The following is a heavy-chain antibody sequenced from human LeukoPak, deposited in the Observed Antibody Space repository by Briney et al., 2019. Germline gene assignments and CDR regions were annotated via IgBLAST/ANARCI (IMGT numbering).Heavy chain of an antibody. V-gene: IGHV1-69*05. CDR2: IIPIFGTA. D-gene: IGHD2-8*01. J-gene: IGHJ3*02. CDR1: GGTFSSYA. CDR3: ARVSLVYPNTAAADAFDI. Sequence: GASEKVSCTASGGTFSSYAISWVRPAPGQGLEWMGGIIPIFGTANYAQKFQGRVTITTDESTSTAYMELSSLRSEDTAVYYCARVSLVYPNTAAADAFDIWGQGTMVTVSS.